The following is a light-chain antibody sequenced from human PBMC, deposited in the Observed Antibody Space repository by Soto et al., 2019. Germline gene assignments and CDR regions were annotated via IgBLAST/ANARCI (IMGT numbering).Light chain of an antibody. CDR3: QVWDITTDHYV. J-gene: IGLJ1*01. CDR1: NIGSKR. V-gene: IGLV3-21*04. Sequence: YELTQPPSVSVAPEKTAKLTCGGDNIGSKRVHWYRQKPGQAPVLVIYYDSDRPSGIPERFSGSNSGNTATLTINRVEAGDEADYYCQVWDITTDHYVFGTGTKVTVL. CDR2: YDS.